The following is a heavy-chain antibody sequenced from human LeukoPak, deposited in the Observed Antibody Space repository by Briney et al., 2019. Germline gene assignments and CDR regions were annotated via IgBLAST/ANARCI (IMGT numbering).Heavy chain of an antibody. J-gene: IGHJ4*02. CDR2: ISGSGAYT. D-gene: IGHD5-18*01. Sequence: GGSLRLSCAASGFAFSSYAMSWVRQAPGKGLEWVSTISGSGAYTYYADSVKGRFTISRDNSKNTLYLQMNSLRAEDTAVYYCAKDPGDTAMVFDYWGQGTLVTVSS. CDR1: GFAFSSYA. CDR3: AKDPGDTAMVFDY. V-gene: IGHV3-23*01.